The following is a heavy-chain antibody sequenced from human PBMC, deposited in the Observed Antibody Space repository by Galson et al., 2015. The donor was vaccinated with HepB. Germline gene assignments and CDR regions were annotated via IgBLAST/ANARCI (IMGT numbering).Heavy chain of an antibody. D-gene: IGHD3-10*01. J-gene: IGHJ4*02. Sequence: SLRLSCAASGFTFSSYAMSWVRQAPGKGLEWVSAISGSGGSTYYADSVKGRFTISRDNSKNTLYLQMNSLRAEDTAVYYCAKDRLYYYAAADFDYWGQGTLVTVSS. V-gene: IGHV3-23*01. CDR2: ISGSGGST. CDR1: GFTFSSYA. CDR3: AKDRLYYYAAADFDY.